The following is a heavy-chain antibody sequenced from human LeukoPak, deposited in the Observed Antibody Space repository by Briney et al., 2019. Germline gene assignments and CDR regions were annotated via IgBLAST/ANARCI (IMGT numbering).Heavy chain of an antibody. J-gene: IGHJ3*02. CDR3: AREGIGGGAFDI. CDR1: GFTFSDAW. D-gene: IGHD3-16*01. Sequence: PGGSLRLSCVASGFTFSDAWVSWVRQAPGKGLEWVGRIKSETAGGITDYAAPVKGRFTISRHDSENTLYLQMNSLKTDDTAMYYCAREGIGGGAFDIWGQGTMVTVSS. V-gene: IGHV3-15*01. CDR2: IKSETAGGIT.